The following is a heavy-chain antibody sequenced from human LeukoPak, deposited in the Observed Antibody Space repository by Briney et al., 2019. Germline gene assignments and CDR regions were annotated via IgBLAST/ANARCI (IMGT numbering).Heavy chain of an antibody. J-gene: IGHJ4*02. CDR2: ISYDGSNK. Sequence: PTGRSLRLSCAASGFTFSSYAMHWVRQAPGKGLEWVAVISYDGSNKYYADSVKGRFTISRDNSKNTLYLQMNSLRAEDTAVYYCARDARRYDFWSGYYHDYWGQGTLVTVSP. CDR3: ARDARRYDFWSGYYHDY. D-gene: IGHD3-3*01. V-gene: IGHV3-30-3*01. CDR1: GFTFSSYA.